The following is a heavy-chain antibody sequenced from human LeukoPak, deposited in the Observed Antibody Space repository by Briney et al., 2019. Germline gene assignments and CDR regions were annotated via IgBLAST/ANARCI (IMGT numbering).Heavy chain of an antibody. D-gene: IGHD3-10*01. CDR2: ISHDGSNK. CDR3: ARDRYYASGSYNWFDP. Sequence: PGRSLRLSCAASGFSFVNSGMHWFRKAPGKGLDWLAVISHDGSNKYYADSVKGRFTISRDNAKNSLYLQMNSLRAEDTAVYYCARDRYYASGSYNWFDPWGQGTLVTVSS. CDR1: GFSFVNSG. J-gene: IGHJ5*02. V-gene: IGHV3-30*03.